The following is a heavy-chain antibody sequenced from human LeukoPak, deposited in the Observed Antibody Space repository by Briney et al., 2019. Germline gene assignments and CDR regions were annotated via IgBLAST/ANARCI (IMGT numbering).Heavy chain of an antibody. CDR2: INHSGST. CDR1: GGSFSGYY. D-gene: IGHD2-15*01. V-gene: IGHV4-34*01. CDR3: AGEVVVEIW. J-gene: IGHJ4*02. Sequence: SETPSLTCAVYGGSFSGYYWSWIRQPPGKGLEWVGEINHSGSTNYNPSLKSRVTISVDTSKNQFSLKLSSVTAADTAVYYCAGEVVVEIWWGQGTLVTVSS.